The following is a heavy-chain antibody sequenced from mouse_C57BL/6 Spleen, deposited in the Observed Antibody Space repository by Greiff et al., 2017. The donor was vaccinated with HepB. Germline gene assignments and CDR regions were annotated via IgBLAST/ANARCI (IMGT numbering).Heavy chain of an antibody. CDR3: ARGKVYYGNHYYAMDY. Sequence: QVQLQQPGTELVKPGASVKLSCKASGYTFTSYWMHWVKQRPGQGLEWIGNINPSNGGTNYNEKFKSKATLTVDKSSSTAYMQLSSLTSEDSAVYYCARGKVYYGNHYYAMDYWGQGTSVTVSS. CDR1: GYTFTSYW. CDR2: INPSNGGT. J-gene: IGHJ4*01. D-gene: IGHD2-1*01. V-gene: IGHV1-53*01.